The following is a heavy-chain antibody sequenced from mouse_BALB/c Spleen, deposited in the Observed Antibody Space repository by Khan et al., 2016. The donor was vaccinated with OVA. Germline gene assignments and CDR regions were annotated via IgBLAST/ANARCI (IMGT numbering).Heavy chain of an antibody. Sequence: MQLEESGPSLVKPSQTLSLTCSVTGDSITSGYWSWFRKFPGNKLEYMGYMIYTGYTDYNPSLKSRLAITRHTSKNQYYLLLNSVTTEDTATYYCARSTYRYAFAYWGQGTLVTVSA. D-gene: IGHD2-14*01. V-gene: IGHV3-8*02. CDR1: GDSITSGY. CDR3: ARSTYRYAFAY. CDR2: MIYTGYT. J-gene: IGHJ3*01.